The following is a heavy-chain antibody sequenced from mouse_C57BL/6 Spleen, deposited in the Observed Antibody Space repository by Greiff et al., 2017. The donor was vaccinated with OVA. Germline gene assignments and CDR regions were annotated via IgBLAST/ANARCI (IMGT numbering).Heavy chain of an antibody. J-gene: IGHJ1*03. CDR1: GYTFTSYW. V-gene: IGHV1-69*01. Sequence: QVQLQQPGAELVMPGASVKLSCKASGYTFTSYWMHWVKQRPGQGLEWIGEIDPSDSYPNYNPKFKGKSTLTVDKSSSTAYMPLSSLTSEDSAVYYFSLCYGSLYVYFDVWGTGTTVTVSS. D-gene: IGHD1-1*01. CDR2: IDPSDSYP. CDR3: SLCYGSLYVYFDV.